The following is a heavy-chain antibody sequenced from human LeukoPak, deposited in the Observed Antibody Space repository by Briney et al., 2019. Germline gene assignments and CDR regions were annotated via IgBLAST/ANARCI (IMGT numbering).Heavy chain of an antibody. CDR1: GGSISSGSYY. V-gene: IGHV4-61*02. J-gene: IGHJ4*02. Sequence: PTETLSLTCTVSGGSISSGSYYWSWIRQPAGKGLEWIGRIYTSGSTNYNPSLKSRVTISVDTSKNQFSLKLSSMTAADTAVYYCASSGYYDFWSGPFDYWGQGTLVTVSS. CDR2: IYTSGST. D-gene: IGHD3-3*01. CDR3: ASSGYYDFWSGPFDY.